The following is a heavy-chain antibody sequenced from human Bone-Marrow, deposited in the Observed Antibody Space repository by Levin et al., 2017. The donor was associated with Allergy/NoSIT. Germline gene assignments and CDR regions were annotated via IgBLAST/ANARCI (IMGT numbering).Heavy chain of an antibody. CDR3: VRSGALTATRHYLDY. CDR1: EFSINNYW. V-gene: IGHV3-7*01. Sequence: PGGSLRLSCGASEFSINNYWMNWVRQAPGKGLEWVATLNQNGNDKHYVDSVKGRFTISRDDTKKSFYLQMNSLRVEDTAVYYCVRSGALTATRHYLDYWGQGTLVTVSS. D-gene: IGHD2-21*02. J-gene: IGHJ4*02. CDR2: LNQNGNDK.